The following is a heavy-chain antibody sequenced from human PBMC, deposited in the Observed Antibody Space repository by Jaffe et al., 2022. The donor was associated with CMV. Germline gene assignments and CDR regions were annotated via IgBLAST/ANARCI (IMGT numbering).Heavy chain of an antibody. Sequence: EVQLVESGGGLVQPGGSLRLSCAASGFTFSSYEMNWVRQAPGKGLEWVSYISSSGSTIYYADSVKGRFTISRDNAKNSLYLQMNSLRAEDTAVYYCARVDSNPNYYYYYYMDVWGKGTTVTVSS. J-gene: IGHJ6*03. CDR3: ARVDSNPNYYYYYYMDV. CDR1: GFTFSSYE. CDR2: ISSSGSTI. D-gene: IGHD4-4*01. V-gene: IGHV3-48*03.